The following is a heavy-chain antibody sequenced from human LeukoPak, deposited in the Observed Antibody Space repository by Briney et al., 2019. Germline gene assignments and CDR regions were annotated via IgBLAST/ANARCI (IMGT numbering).Heavy chain of an antibody. CDR2: INWDAGST. CDR3: AKDSSRDFWSGYHYYYMDV. D-gene: IGHD3-3*01. Sequence: GGSLRLSCAASGLTLEGYAMHWVRHAPGEGVEGVSLINWDAGSTYFADSVKGRFTISRDNSKNSLFLEMNSLRPEDTALYYCAKDSSRDFWSGYHYYYMDVWGKGTTVTVSS. V-gene: IGHV3-43D*03. CDR1: GLTLEGYA. J-gene: IGHJ6*03.